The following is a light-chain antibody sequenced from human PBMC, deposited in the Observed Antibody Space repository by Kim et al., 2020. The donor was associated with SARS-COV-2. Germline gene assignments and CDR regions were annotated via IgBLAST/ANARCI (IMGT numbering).Light chain of an antibody. CDR1: SSDVGAYDY. CDR3: CSYAGSPPYV. V-gene: IGLV2-11*01. Sequence: QSALTQPRSVSGSPGQSVTISCTGTSSDVGAYDYVSWYQQHPGKAPKLIIFDVTKRPSGVPDRFSASKSGNTASLTISGLQAEDEADYYCCSYAGSPPYVFGSGTKVTVL. CDR2: DVT. J-gene: IGLJ1*01.